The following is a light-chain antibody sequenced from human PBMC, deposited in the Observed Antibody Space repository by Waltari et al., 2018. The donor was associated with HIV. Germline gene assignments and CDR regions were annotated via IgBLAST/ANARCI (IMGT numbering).Light chain of an antibody. CDR2: AAA. Sequence: DIQMTQSPSSLSASVGDRVTITCRPSQSISFYLNWYQQKPGKAPKLLIFAAATLQSGVPSRFSGSVSGTEFLLTIRGLQHEDFATYYCQQSFSVPLTFGQGTKVEL. CDR1: QSISFY. J-gene: IGKJ1*01. CDR3: QQSFSVPLT. V-gene: IGKV1-39*01.